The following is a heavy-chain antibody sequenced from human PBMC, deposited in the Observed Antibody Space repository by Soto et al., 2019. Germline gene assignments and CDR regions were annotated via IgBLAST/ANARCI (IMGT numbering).Heavy chain of an antibody. CDR2: IFWNDDE. Sequence: TLSLTCAVSGGSISSGGYSWSWIRQPPGKALEWLALIFWNDDERYSPSLNSRLTITKDTSKNQVVLTMTNMDPVDTATYYCVHTGYSYDPFGYWGRGTLVTVSS. D-gene: IGHD5-18*01. CDR3: VHTGYSYDPFGY. CDR1: GGSISSGGYS. J-gene: IGHJ4*02. V-gene: IGHV2-5*01.